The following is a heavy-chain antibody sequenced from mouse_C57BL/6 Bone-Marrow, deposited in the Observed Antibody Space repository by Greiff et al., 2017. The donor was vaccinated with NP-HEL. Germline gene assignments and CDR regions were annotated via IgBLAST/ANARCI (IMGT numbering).Heavy chain of an antibody. CDR2: IDPEDGET. Sequence: VQLKESGAELVKPGASVKLSCTASGFNIKDYYMHWVKQRTEQGLEWIGRIDPEDGETKYAPKFQGKATITADKSSNTAYLQLSSLTSEDTAVYYCARQRGTGTGYFDYWGQGTTLTVSS. J-gene: IGHJ2*01. D-gene: IGHD4-1*01. CDR1: GFNIKDYY. V-gene: IGHV14-2*01. CDR3: ARQRGTGTGYFDY.